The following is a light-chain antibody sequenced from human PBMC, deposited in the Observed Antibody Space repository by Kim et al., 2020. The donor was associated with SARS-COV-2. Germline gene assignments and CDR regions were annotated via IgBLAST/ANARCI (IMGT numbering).Light chain of an antibody. V-gene: IGKV3-20*01. CDR1: QSVSSCH. Sequence: EIVLTQAPLTLSLSPGDRATLSCRPSQSVSSCHLAWYQQKPGQAPRLLIYGASRRATGIPDRFSGSGSGTDFTLTISRLEPEDFAVYYCQQYGSSPPYAFGQGTKLEI. CDR3: QQYGSSPPYA. CDR2: GAS. J-gene: IGKJ2*01.